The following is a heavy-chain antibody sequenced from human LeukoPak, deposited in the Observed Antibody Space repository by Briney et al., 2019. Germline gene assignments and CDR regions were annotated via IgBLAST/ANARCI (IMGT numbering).Heavy chain of an antibody. J-gene: IGHJ5*02. Sequence: GGSLRLSCAASGFTMRNHWMSWVRQAPGKGLEWVADIKQDGSEIHYVDSVKGRFTISRDNAKKTLYLQMNGLRDEDTAIYYCTRDLRNKGLDPWGQGTLVTVSS. CDR1: GFTMRNHW. D-gene: IGHD2/OR15-2a*01. CDR3: TRDLRNKGLDP. CDR2: IKQDGSEI. V-gene: IGHV3-7*01.